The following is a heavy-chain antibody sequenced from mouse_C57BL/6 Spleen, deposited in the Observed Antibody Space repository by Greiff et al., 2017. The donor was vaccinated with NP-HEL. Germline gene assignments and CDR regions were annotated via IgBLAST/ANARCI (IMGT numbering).Heavy chain of an antibody. D-gene: IGHD3-3*01. V-gene: IGHV1-59*01. CDR2: IDPSDSYT. CDR1: GYTFTSYW. Sequence: VQLQQPGAELVRPGTSVKLSCKASGYTFTSYWMHWVKQRPGQGLEWIGVIDPSDSYTNYNQKFKGKATLTVDTSSSTAYMQLSSLTSEDSAVYYCARDAGTLWGQGTTLTVSS. J-gene: IGHJ2*01. CDR3: ARDAGTL.